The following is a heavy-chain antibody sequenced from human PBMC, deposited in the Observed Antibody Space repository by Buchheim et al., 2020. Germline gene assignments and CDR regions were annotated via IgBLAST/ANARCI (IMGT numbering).Heavy chain of an antibody. CDR1: GGSISSGSYY. D-gene: IGHD2-2*03. V-gene: IGHV4-61*02. Sequence: QVQLQESGPGLVKPSQTLSLTCTVSGGSISSGSYYWSWIRQPAGKGLEWIGRIYTSVSTNYNPSLKSRVTISVDTSKNQFSLKLSSVTAADTAVYYCARDLGRTGYCSSTSCNDYYYYYGMDVWGQGTT. J-gene: IGHJ6*02. CDR2: IYTSVST. CDR3: ARDLGRTGYCSSTSCNDYYYYYGMDV.